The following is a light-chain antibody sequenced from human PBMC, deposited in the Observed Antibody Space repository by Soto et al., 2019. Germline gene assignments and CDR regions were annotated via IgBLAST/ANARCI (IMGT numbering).Light chain of an antibody. V-gene: IGKV4-1*01. Sequence: DIVMTQSPDSLAVSLGERATINCKSSQSVFSSSDSENYLAWYQQKPGQPPELLLYWASTRESGVPDRFSGRGSGTDFTLTITSLQAEDVAVYYCQQYYSTPLPFGGGTRVEI. CDR1: QSVFSSSDSENY. CDR2: WAS. CDR3: QQYYSTPLP. J-gene: IGKJ4*01.